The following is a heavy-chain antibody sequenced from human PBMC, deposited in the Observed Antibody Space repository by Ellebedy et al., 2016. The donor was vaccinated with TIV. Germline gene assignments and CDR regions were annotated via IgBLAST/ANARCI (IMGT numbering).Heavy chain of an antibody. CDR3: AKGRGGGSDTSAPRYYFDY. Sequence: GESLKISCAASGFPFSSFAMTWVRQAPGKGLEWVSTISHTGNRTYYTDSVEGRFIISRDNSKKTLYLQMNSRRAEDTAVYYCAKGRGGGSDTSAPRYYFDYWGLGTLVTVSS. D-gene: IGHD3-22*01. J-gene: IGHJ4*02. CDR1: GFPFSSFA. CDR2: ISHTGNRT. V-gene: IGHV3-23*01.